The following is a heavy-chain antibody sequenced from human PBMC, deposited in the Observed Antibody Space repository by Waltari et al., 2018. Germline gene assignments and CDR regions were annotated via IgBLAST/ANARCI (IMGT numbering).Heavy chain of an antibody. CDR3: ARDTGEYRVLDY. J-gene: IGHJ4*02. D-gene: IGHD4-17*01. V-gene: IGHV3-9*01. Sequence: EVQLVESGGGLVHPGESLTLSCAASGFTFDDYAMHWVRQRPGKGLEWVSGITWDSDNIDYADSVRGRFSISRDNAQSILFLTMNSLKPEDTALYFCARDTGEYRVLDYWGQGTLVTVSS. CDR2: ITWDSDNI. CDR1: GFTFDDYA.